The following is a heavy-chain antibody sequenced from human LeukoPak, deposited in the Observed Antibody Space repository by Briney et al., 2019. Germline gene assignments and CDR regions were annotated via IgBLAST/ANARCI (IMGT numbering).Heavy chain of an antibody. Sequence: SETLSLTCTASGASISSSYWSWIRQPPGERLDWIGFIYYNGNTNSNPSLKSRVTISADTSKNQFSLKLTSVTAADTAVYYCVRGNYDNRGYSNAFDIWGQGTMVTVSS. J-gene: IGHJ3*02. V-gene: IGHV4-59*01. D-gene: IGHD3-22*01. CDR1: GASISSSY. CDR2: IYYNGNT. CDR3: VRGNYDNRGYSNAFDI.